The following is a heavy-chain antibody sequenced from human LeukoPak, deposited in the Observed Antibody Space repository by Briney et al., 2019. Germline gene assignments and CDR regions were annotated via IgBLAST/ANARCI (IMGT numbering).Heavy chain of an antibody. CDR2: INHSGST. CDR3: ARGSSWYNYYYYYMDV. D-gene: IGHD6-13*01. CDR1: GGSISSYY. J-gene: IGHJ6*03. V-gene: IGHV4-34*01. Sequence: SETLSLTCTVSGGSISSYYWSWIRQPPGKGLEWIGEINHSGSTNYNPSLKSRVTISVGTSKNQFSLKLSSVTAADTAVYYCARGSSWYNYYYYYMDVWGKGTTVTVSS.